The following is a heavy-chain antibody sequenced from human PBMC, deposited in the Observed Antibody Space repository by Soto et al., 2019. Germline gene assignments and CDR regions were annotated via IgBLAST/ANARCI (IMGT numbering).Heavy chain of an antibody. V-gene: IGHV3-23*01. CDR2: ISGSGTAT. Sequence: PGGSLRLSCEASGFPFWTYSMSWVRQAPRKGLEWVSGISGSGTATYYTDSVKGRFTISRDNSKNTLYLQMNSLRAEDTAVYYCATSHSGYYQLYYFDYWGQGTLVTVSS. J-gene: IGHJ4*02. D-gene: IGHD3-22*01. CDR1: GFPFWTYS. CDR3: ATSHSGYYQLYYFDY.